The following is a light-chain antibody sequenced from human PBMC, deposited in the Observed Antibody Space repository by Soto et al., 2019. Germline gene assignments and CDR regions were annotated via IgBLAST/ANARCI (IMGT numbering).Light chain of an antibody. V-gene: IGKV3-11*01. J-gene: IGKJ1*01. CDR1: QSVSSY. CDR3: QGPGT. Sequence: EIVLTQSPATLSLSPGERATLSCRASQSVSSYLAWYQQKPGQAPRLLIYDASNRATGIPARFSGSGSGTDFTLTISSLEPEDFAVSYCQGPGTFGQGTXVDIK. CDR2: DAS.